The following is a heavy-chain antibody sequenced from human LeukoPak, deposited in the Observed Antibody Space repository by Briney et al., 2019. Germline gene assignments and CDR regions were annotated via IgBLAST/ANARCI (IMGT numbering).Heavy chain of an antibody. D-gene: IGHD6-13*01. J-gene: IGHJ4*02. Sequence: ASVKVSCKASGYTFTGYYMHWVRQAPGQGLEWMGWINPNSGGTNYAQKLQGRVTMTRDTSISTAYMELSRLRSDDTAVYYCARESVIIAAAGKGFDYWGQGTLVTVSS. CDR3: ARESVIIAAAGKGFDY. V-gene: IGHV1-2*02. CDR2: INPNSGGT. CDR1: GYTFTGYY.